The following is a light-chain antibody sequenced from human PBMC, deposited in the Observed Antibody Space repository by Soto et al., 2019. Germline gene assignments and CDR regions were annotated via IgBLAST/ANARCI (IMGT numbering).Light chain of an antibody. CDR3: QVWGTNSDHLWV. V-gene: IGLV3-21*04. J-gene: IGLJ3*02. Sequence: SYELTQPPSVSVAPGKTARITCGGNNIGIKSVHWYQQKPGQAPVLVIYYDSDRPSGIPERFSGSNSGNTATLTISRVEAGDEADYYCQVWGTNSDHLWVFGGGTKLTVL. CDR2: YDS. CDR1: NIGIKS.